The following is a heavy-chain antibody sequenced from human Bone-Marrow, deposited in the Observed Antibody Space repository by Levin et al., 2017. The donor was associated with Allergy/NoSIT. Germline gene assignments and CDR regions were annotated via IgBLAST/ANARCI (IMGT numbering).Heavy chain of an antibody. CDR3: AREGGYYFDF. CDR2: ISFDRSSR. V-gene: IGHV3-30-3*01. CDR1: GFTFGSYP. D-gene: IGHD3-16*01. Sequence: GGSLRLSCAASGFTFGSYPMHWVRQAPGKGLEWVAGISFDRSSRYYSDSVRGRFTISRDNPKNTLFLQMNSLRVEDTAVYYCAREGGYYFDFWGQGTLVTVSS. J-gene: IGHJ4*02.